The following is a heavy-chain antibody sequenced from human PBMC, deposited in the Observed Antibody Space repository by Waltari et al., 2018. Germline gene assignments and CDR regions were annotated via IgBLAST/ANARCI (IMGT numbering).Heavy chain of an antibody. V-gene: IGHV4-38-2*01. CDR1: GYSISSGYY. J-gene: IGHJ4*02. CDR2: IYHSGST. Sequence: QVQLQESGTGLGQPSETLSRTCGVPGYSISSGYYWGWIRPPTGKGLEWIGSIYHSGSTYYNPSLKSRVTISVDTSKNQFSLKLSSVTAADTAVYYCARVYKYSYEHWGQGTLVTVSS. CDR3: ARVYKYSYEH. D-gene: IGHD5-18*01.